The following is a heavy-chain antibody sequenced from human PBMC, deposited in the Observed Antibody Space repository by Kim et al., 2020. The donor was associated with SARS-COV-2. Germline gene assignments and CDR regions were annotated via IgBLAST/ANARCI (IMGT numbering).Heavy chain of an antibody. CDR2: ISYDGSNK. Sequence: GGSLRLSCAASGFTFSSYAMHWVRQAPGKGLEWVAVISYDGSNKYYADSVKGRFTISRDNSKNTLYLQMNSLRAEDTAVYYCARDYPPYGYVLDYWGQGTLVTVSS. V-gene: IGHV3-30-3*01. CDR1: GFTFSSYA. D-gene: IGHD5-18*01. CDR3: ARDYPPYGYVLDY. J-gene: IGHJ4*02.